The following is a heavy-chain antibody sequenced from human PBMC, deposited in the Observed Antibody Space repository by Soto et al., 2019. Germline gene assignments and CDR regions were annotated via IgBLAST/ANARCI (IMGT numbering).Heavy chain of an antibody. CDR2: IYYSGST. CDR1: GGSISSGDYY. D-gene: IGHD2-15*01. V-gene: IGHV4-30-4*01. J-gene: IGHJ4*02. Sequence: QVQLQESGPGLVKPSQTLSLTCTVSGGSISSGDYYWSWIRQPPGKGLEWIGYIYYSGSTYYNPSLTRRVTLSVDTSKNQFSLKLSSVTAADTAVYYCARDPSQSSGEFDYWGQGTLVTVSS. CDR3: ARDPSQSSGEFDY.